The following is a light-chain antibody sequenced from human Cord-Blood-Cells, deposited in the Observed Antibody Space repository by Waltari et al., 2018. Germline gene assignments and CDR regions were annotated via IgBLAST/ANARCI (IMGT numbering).Light chain of an antibody. Sequence: DIQMTQSPSSLSASVGDRVTITSRASQSISSYLNWYKQKPGKAPKLLIYAASSLQSGVPSRFSGSGSGTDFTLTISSLQPEDFATYYCQQSYSTPLTFGGGTKVEIK. CDR1: QSISSY. J-gene: IGKJ4*01. CDR2: AAS. V-gene: IGKV1-39*01. CDR3: QQSYSTPLT.